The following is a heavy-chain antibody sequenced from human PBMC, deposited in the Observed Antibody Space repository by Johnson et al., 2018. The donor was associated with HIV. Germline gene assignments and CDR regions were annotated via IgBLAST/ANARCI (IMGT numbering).Heavy chain of an antibody. J-gene: IGHJ3*02. CDR1: GFTFTNYA. CDR2: ISYDGSNK. Sequence: QVQLVESGGGVVQPGRSLRLSCAAYGFTFTNYAMYWVRQAPGKGLEWVALISYDGSNKYYADSVKGRFTISRDNSKNTLYLQMSSLRAEDTAIYYCARDSGKWSGVRFAFDIWGQGTMVTVSS. D-gene: IGHD3-10*01. CDR3: ARDSGKWSGVRFAFDI. V-gene: IGHV3-30-3*01.